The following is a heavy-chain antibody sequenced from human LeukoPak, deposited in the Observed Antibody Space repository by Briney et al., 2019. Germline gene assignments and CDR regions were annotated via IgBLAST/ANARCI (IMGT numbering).Heavy chain of an antibody. D-gene: IGHD1-26*01. V-gene: IGHV3-9*01. J-gene: IGHJ4*02. Sequence: GRSLRLSCAASGFTFDDYAMHWVRQAPGKGLEWVSGISWNSGSIGYADSVKGRFTISRDNAKNSLYLQMNSLRAEDTAVYYCAKLVGATTYWGQGTLVTVSS. CDR1: GFTFDDYA. CDR3: AKLVGATTY. CDR2: ISWNSGSI.